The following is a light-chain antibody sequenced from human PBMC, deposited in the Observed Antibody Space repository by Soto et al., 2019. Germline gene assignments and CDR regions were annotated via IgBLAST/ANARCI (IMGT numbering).Light chain of an antibody. Sequence: DLQMTQSPSSLSASLGDRVSITCRASQSIGTDLNWYQQKPGKAPKLLISGASTLQGGVPSRFSGSVSGTEFTLTISSLQPGDLATYFCQQTYSTPWTFAQGTKVDI. CDR3: QQTYSTPWT. J-gene: IGKJ1*01. CDR1: QSIGTD. V-gene: IGKV1-39*01. CDR2: GAS.